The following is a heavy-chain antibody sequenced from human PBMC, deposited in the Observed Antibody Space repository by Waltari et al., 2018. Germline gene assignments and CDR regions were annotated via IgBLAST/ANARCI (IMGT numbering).Heavy chain of an antibody. CDR1: GFTFSSYG. D-gene: IGHD3-9*01. CDR2: IWYDGSNK. CDR3: ARDTPQGRYDILTGILDY. Sequence: QVQLVESGGGVVQPGRSLRLSCAASGFTFSSYGMHWVRQAPGKGLEWVAVIWYDGSNKYYADSVKGRFTISRDNSKNTLDLQMNSLRAEDTAVYYCARDTPQGRYDILTGILDYWGQGTLVTVSS. J-gene: IGHJ4*02. V-gene: IGHV3-33*01.